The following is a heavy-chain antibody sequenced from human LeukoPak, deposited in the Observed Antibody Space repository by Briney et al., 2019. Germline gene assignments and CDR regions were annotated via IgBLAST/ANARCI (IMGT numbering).Heavy chain of an antibody. CDR1: GYTFTSYD. D-gene: IGHD6-13*01. Sequence: ASVKVSCKASGYTFTSYDINWVRQAPGQGLEWMGIINPSGGSTSYAQKFQGRVTMTRDMSTSTVYMELSSLRSEDTAVYYCASIRIAADDAFDIWGQGTMVTVSS. V-gene: IGHV1-46*01. CDR3: ASIRIAADDAFDI. J-gene: IGHJ3*02. CDR2: INPSGGST.